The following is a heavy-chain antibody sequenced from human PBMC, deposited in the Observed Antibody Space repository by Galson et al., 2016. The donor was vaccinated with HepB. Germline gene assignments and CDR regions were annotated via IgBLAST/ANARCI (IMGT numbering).Heavy chain of an antibody. CDR1: GFSVTNDY. CDR3: ARDQGLRNGMDV. J-gene: IGHJ6*02. Sequence: SLRLSCAASGFSVTNDYMNWVRQAPAKGLEWVSVSYGGGDTYYAESVKGRFTISRDNSKNTLFLQMNNLRVEDTAVYYCARDQGLRNGMDVWGQGTTVTVSS. CDR2: SYGGGDT. V-gene: IGHV3-53*01.